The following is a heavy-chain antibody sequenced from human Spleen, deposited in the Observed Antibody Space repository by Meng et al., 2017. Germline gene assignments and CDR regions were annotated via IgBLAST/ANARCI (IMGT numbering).Heavy chain of an antibody. CDR3: TKGSDTGYFLIDS. D-gene: IGHD3-9*01. Sequence: GGSLRLSCAASGFTFDDYAMHWVRQAPGKGPEWVSGISWNSGNIGYADSVQGRFTISRDNAKKSLYLQMNSLRGEDTALYYCTKGSDTGYFLIDSWGQGTLVTVSS. CDR1: GFTFDDYA. J-gene: IGHJ4*02. V-gene: IGHV3-9*01. CDR2: ISWNSGNI.